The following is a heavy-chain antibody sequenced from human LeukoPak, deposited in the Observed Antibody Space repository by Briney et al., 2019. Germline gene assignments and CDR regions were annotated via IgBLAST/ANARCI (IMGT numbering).Heavy chain of an antibody. J-gene: IGHJ5*02. D-gene: IGHD1-26*01. Sequence: SVKVSCKTSGGTFLSHTFSWVRQAPGQGLEWMGKITPVINTANYAQTFQGRVSIYADKSTTTVYMDLSGLRPDDTAVYYCARVNLRGSDYNWFDPWGQGTLVTVAS. CDR1: GGTFLSHT. V-gene: IGHV1-69*08. CDR3: ARVNLRGSDYNWFDP. CDR2: ITPVINTA.